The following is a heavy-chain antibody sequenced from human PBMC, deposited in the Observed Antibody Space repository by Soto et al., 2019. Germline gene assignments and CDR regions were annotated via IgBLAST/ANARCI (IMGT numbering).Heavy chain of an antibody. D-gene: IGHD5-12*01. Sequence: ASVKVSCKASGGTFSSYAISWVRQAPGQGLEWMGGIIPIFGTANYAQKFQGRVTITADESTSTAYMELSSLRSEDTAVYYCARNSQNGYDWGYYYYYGMDVWGQGTTVTVSS. CDR1: GGTFSSYA. CDR3: ARNSQNGYDWGYYYYYGMDV. CDR2: IIPIFGTA. V-gene: IGHV1-69*13. J-gene: IGHJ6*02.